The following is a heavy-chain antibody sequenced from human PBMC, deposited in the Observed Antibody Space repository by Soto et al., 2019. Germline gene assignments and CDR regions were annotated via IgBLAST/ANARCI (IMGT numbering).Heavy chain of an antibody. CDR3: AKGSVVVPAARYYFDY. Sequence: GGSLRLSCAASGFTFSNFAMSWVRQAPGKGLEWVSAISGSGGSTYYADSVKGRFTISRDNSKNTLYLQMNSLRAEDTAVYYCAKGSVVVPAARYYFDYWGQGTLVTVSS. J-gene: IGHJ4*02. CDR2: ISGSGGST. CDR1: GFTFSNFA. D-gene: IGHD2-2*01. V-gene: IGHV3-23*01.